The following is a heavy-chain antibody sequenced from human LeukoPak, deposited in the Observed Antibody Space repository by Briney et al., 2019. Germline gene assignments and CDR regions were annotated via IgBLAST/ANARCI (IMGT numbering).Heavy chain of an antibody. CDR2: IYHSGST. Sequence: SETLSLTCTVSGGSISSYYWSWIRQPPGKGLEWIGYIYHSGSTKYNPSLKSRVTISVDTSKNQFSLKLSSVTAADTAVYYCARGGGSYRYTKFDYWGQGTLVTVSS. J-gene: IGHJ4*02. D-gene: IGHD3-16*02. CDR3: ARGGGSYRYTKFDY. V-gene: IGHV4-59*12. CDR1: GGSISSYY.